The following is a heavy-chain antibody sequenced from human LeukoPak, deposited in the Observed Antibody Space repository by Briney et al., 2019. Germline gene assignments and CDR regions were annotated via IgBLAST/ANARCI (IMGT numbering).Heavy chain of an antibody. V-gene: IGHV1-18*01. Sequence: ASVKVSCKASGYTFTSYGISWVRQAPGQGLEWMGWISAYNGNTNYAQKLQGRVTMTTDTSTSTASMELRSLRSDDTAVYYCARSSTTPTAFDIWGQGTMVIVSS. CDR1: GYTFTSYG. CDR3: ARSSTTPTAFDI. CDR2: ISAYNGNT. J-gene: IGHJ3*02. D-gene: IGHD4-11*01.